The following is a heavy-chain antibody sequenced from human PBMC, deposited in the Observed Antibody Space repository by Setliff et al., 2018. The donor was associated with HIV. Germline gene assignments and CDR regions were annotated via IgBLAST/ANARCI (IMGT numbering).Heavy chain of an antibody. D-gene: IGHD3-3*01. CDR1: GGSINNDIYF. CDR3: ARGTAYYNFWSGYSQDYYYYMDV. CDR2: IYYSGNT. J-gene: IGHJ6*03. V-gene: IGHV4-31*03. Sequence: SETLSLTCSVSGGSINNDIYFWTWIRQHPGKGLEWIGYIYYSGNTYYHPSLKSRFTISVDTSKNQFSLRLTSVTAADTARYFCARGTAYYNFWSGYSQDYYYYMDVWGKGTTVTVSS.